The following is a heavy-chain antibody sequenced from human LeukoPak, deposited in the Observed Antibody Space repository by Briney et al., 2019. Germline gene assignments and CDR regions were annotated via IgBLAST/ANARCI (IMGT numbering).Heavy chain of an antibody. D-gene: IGHD3-22*01. Sequence: PGGSLRLSCAASGFTFSSYSMNWVRQAPGKGLEWVSSISSSSSYIYYADSVKGRFTISRDNAKNSLYLQMNSLRAEDTAVYYCAKLVVVIPGNFDYWGQGTLVTASS. CDR3: AKLVVVIPGNFDY. J-gene: IGHJ4*02. V-gene: IGHV3-21*01. CDR2: ISSSSSYI. CDR1: GFTFSSYS.